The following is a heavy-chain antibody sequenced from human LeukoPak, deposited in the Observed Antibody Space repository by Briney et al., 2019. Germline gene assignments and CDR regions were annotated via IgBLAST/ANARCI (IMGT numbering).Heavy chain of an antibody. D-gene: IGHD3-9*01. CDR2: IGTAGDP. CDR1: GFTFSSYD. CDR3: ARGTSNYDILTGSQTYGMDV. Sequence: PGGCLRLSCAASGFTFSSYDMHWVRQDTGNGLEWVSAIGTAGDPYYPGSVKGRFTISRENAKNSLYLQMNSLRAGDTAVYYCARGTSNYDILTGSQTYGMDVWGQGTTVTVSS. V-gene: IGHV3-13*05. J-gene: IGHJ6*02.